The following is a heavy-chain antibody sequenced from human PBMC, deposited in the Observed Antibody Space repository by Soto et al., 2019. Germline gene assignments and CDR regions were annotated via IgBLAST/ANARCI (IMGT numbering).Heavy chain of an antibody. Sequence: SLRLSCAASGFTFSSYAMSWVRQAPGKGLEWVSAISGSGGSTYYADSVKGRFTISRDNSKNTLYLQMNSLRAEDTAVYYCARVGASPYSGSTVWWFDPWGQGTLVTVSS. CDR2: ISGSGGST. V-gene: IGHV3-23*01. CDR1: GFTFSSYA. D-gene: IGHD1-26*01. J-gene: IGHJ5*02. CDR3: ARVGASPYSGSTVWWFDP.